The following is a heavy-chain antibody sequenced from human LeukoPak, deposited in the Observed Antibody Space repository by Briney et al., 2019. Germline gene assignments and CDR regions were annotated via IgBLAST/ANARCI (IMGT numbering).Heavy chain of an antibody. CDR3: AREMDICSSTSCRYNWFDP. Sequence: SPTLSLTCAISGDSVSSNSAAWNWIRQSPSRGLEWLGRTYYRSKWYNDYAVSVKSRITINPDASKNQFSLQLNSVTPEDTAVYYCAREMDICSSTSCRYNWFDPWGQGTLVTVSS. D-gene: IGHD2-2*01. J-gene: IGHJ5*02. CDR2: TYYRSKWYN. CDR1: GDSVSSNSAA. V-gene: IGHV6-1*01.